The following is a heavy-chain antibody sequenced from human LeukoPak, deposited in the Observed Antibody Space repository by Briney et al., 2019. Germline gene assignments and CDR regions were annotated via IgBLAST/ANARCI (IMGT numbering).Heavy chain of an antibody. V-gene: IGHV3-21*01. Sequence: GGSLRLSCAASGFTFNTYSMSWVRQAPGKGLEWVSIISRTSESIFYADSVKGRFTISRDNAKNSLYLQMNGLRAEDTAAYYCATEHWGPNSWGQGTLVTVSS. J-gene: IGHJ4*02. CDR3: ATEHWGPNS. D-gene: IGHD3-16*01. CDR1: GFTFNTYS. CDR2: ISRTSESI.